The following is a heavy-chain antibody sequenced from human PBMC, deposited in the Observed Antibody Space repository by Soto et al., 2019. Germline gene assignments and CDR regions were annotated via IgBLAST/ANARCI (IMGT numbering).Heavy chain of an antibody. D-gene: IGHD5-18*01. J-gene: IGHJ4*02. CDR2: MNAGVGNT. CDR1: GYTFTDYA. V-gene: IGHV1-3*01. CDR3: ARDTGDTFGSLNY. Sequence: HVELVQSGADVKKPGASVTISCKASGYTFTDYALHWVRQAPGQRLEWMGWMNAGVGNTLYSQKFQGRLTITRDTSASTAYMELNSLKSEDTAIYYCARDTGDTFGSLNYWGPGTLVTVSS.